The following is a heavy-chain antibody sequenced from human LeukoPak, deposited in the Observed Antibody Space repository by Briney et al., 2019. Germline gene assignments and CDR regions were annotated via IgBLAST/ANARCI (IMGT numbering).Heavy chain of an antibody. CDR2: IYYSGST. V-gene: IGHV4-59*11. Sequence: SETLSLTCTASGGSISSHYWSWIRQPPGKGLEWIGYIYYSGSTNYNPSLKSRVTISVDTSKNQFSLKLSSVTAADTAVYYCARKAGAFDIWGQGTMVTVSS. CDR3: ARKAGAFDI. J-gene: IGHJ3*02. D-gene: IGHD6-19*01. CDR1: GGSISSHY.